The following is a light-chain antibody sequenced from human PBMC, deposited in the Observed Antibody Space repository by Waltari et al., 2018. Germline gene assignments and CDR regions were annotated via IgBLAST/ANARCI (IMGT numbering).Light chain of an antibody. V-gene: IGKV4-1*01. CDR2: GAS. CDR3: QQYYSPPLT. J-gene: IGKJ4*02. Sequence: DIVMTQSPDSLAVFLGERATINCKSSQSILYSSNNKNYLAWYQQKPGQPPKLLIYGASTRESGVPDRFSGSGSGTDFTLTISSLQAEDVAVYFCQQYYSPPLTFGGGTKVEIK. CDR1: QSILYSSNNKNY.